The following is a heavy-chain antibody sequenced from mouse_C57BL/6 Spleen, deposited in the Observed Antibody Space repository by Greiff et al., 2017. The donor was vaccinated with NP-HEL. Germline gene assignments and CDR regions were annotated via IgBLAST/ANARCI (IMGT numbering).Heavy chain of an antibody. D-gene: IGHD2-1*01. J-gene: IGHJ4*01. Sequence: VQLQQPGAELVKPGASVKLSCKASGYTFTSYWMHWVKQRPGRGLEWIGRIDPNSGGTTYNETFKSKATLTVDKPYSTAYMQLSSLTSEDSAVYYCAKEDYYGNYVYAMDYWGQGTSVTVSS. CDR3: AKEDYYGNYVYAMDY. CDR1: GYTFTSYW. CDR2: IDPNSGGT. V-gene: IGHV1-72*01.